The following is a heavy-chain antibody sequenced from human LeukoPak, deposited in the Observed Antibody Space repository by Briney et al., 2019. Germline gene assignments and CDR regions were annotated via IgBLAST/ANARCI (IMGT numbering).Heavy chain of an antibody. CDR3: ARLAYTQIICRRYFDY. Sequence: GESLKISCKGSGYSFTSYWIGWVRQMPGKGLEWMGIIYPGDSDTRYSPSFQGQVTISADKSISTAYLQWSSLKASDTAMYYCARLAYTQIICRRYFDYWGQGTLVTVSS. J-gene: IGHJ4*02. CDR2: IYPGDSDT. CDR1: GYSFTSYW. D-gene: IGHD2/OR15-2a*01. V-gene: IGHV5-51*01.